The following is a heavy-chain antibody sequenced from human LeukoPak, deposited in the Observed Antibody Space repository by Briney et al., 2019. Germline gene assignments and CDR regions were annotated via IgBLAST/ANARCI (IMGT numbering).Heavy chain of an antibody. Sequence: GRSLRLSCAATGFTFSNYAIHWGRQAPGKGLEWVAFISDDGSRQHYADSVKGRFTISRDNSKNTLNLQMNSLKIEDTGVYYCTAEGVIPRGGWYLADYWGQGTLATVSS. V-gene: IGHV3-30-3*01. D-gene: IGHD6-19*01. CDR3: TAEGVIPRGGWYLADY. CDR1: GFTFSNYA. CDR2: ISDDGSRQ. J-gene: IGHJ4*02.